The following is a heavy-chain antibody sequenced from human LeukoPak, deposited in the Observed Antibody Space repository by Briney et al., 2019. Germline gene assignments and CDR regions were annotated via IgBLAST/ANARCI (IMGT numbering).Heavy chain of an antibody. Sequence: ASVKVSCKASGYTFTGYYIHWVRQAPGQGLEWMGWIKPNSGGTNYAQKFQGRVTMTRTTSINTAYMELSGLTSDDTALYYCARDLDYYDRTGYYYPRYYHMDVWGKGTTVTVSS. CDR1: GYTFTGYY. D-gene: IGHD3-22*01. J-gene: IGHJ6*03. CDR2: IKPNSGGT. V-gene: IGHV1-2*02. CDR3: ARDLDYYDRTGYYYPRYYHMDV.